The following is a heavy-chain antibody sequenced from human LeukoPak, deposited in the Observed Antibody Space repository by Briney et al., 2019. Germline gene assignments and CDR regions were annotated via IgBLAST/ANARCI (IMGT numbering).Heavy chain of an antibody. D-gene: IGHD3-3*01. CDR2: ISVGAEYI. J-gene: IGHJ4*02. CDR1: GFTFSRCT. Sequence: GGSLRLSCAASGFTFSRCTMNRVRQAPGKGLEWVSTISVGAEYIFYADSVKGRFTISRDDSNNALYLQMHSLRAEDTALYYCASGPPFLKYFEYWGQGTLVTVSS. CDR3: ASGPPFLKYFEY. V-gene: IGHV3-23*01.